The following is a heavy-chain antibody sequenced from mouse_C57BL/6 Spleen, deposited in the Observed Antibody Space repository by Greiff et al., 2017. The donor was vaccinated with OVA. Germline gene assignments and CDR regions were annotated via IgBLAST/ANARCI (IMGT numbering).Heavy chain of an antibody. CDR3: ARNPLPLAMDY. D-gene: IGHD6-1*01. Sequence: QVHVKQPGAELVMPGASVKLSCKASGYTFTSYWMHWVKQRPGQGLEWIGEIDPSDSYTNYNQKFKGKSTLTVDKSSSTAYMQLSSLTSEDSAVYYCARNPLPLAMDYWGQGTSVTVSS. J-gene: IGHJ4*01. CDR1: GYTFTSYW. CDR2: IDPSDSYT. V-gene: IGHV1-69*01.